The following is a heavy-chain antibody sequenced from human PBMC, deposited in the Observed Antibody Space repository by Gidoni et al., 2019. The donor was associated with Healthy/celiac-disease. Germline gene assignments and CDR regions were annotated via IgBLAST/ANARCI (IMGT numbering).Heavy chain of an antibody. J-gene: IGHJ4*02. D-gene: IGHD3-22*01. CDR2: ISWNSGSI. Sequence: EVQLVESGGGLVQPGRSLRLSCAASGFTFDDYAMHWVRQAPGKGLEWVSGISWNSGSIGYADSVKGRFTISRDNAKNSLYLQMNSLRAEDTALYYCAKVLGGESYYYDSSGATKWASNAFDYWGQGTLVTVSS. CDR3: AKVLGGESYYYDSSGATKWASNAFDY. CDR1: GFTFDDYA. V-gene: IGHV3-9*01.